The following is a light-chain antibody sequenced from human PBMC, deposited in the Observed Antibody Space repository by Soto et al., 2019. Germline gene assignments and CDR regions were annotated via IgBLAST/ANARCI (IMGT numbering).Light chain of an antibody. CDR3: QQYETLPIT. CDR1: QDIGNY. V-gene: IGKV1-33*01. J-gene: IGKJ5*01. Sequence: DIQMTQSPSSLSASVGDRVSITCQASQDIGNYLNWYQQIPGKAPKLLIFDASNLESGVPSRLSGSGSGTDFTFTISSLQPEDIATYYCQQYETLPITFGQGTRLEIK. CDR2: DAS.